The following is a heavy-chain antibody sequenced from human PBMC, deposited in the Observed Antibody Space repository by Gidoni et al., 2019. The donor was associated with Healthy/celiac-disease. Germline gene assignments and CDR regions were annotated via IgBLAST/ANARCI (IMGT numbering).Heavy chain of an antibody. J-gene: IGHJ1*01. CDR3: AKEGYYYDSSGYYQKYFQH. D-gene: IGHD3-22*01. Sequence: EVQLLESGGGLVQPGGSLRLFCAASGFTFSSYAMSWVRQAPGKGLEWVSAISGSGGSTYYADSVKGRFTISRDNSKNTLYLQMNSLRAEDTAVYYCAKEGYYYDSSGYYQKYFQHWGQGTLVTVSA. V-gene: IGHV3-23*01. CDR2: ISGSGGST. CDR1: GFTFSSYA.